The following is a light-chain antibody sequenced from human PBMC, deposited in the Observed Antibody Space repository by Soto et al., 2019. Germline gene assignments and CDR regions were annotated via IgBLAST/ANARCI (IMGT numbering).Light chain of an antibody. V-gene: IGKV1-39*01. J-gene: IGKJ4*01. Sequence: DIQMTQSPSSLSASVGDGVTITCRASQSIRTYLNWYQQKPGKAPNLLIYDASNLQSGVPSRFSGSGSGTDFTLTITSLQPEDFATYYCQQANSFPLTFGGRSKVDIK. CDR2: DAS. CDR3: QQANSFPLT. CDR1: QSIRTY.